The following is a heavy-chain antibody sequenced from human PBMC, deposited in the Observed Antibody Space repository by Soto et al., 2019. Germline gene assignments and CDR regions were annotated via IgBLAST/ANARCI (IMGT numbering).Heavy chain of an antibody. CDR3: ARPITYPIVYGMDV. CDR1: GFTFSSYA. J-gene: IGHJ6*02. CDR2: ISYDGSNK. Sequence: PGGSLRLSCAASGFTFSSYAMHWVRQAPGKGLEWVAVISYDGSNKYYADSVKGRFTISRDNSKNTLYLQMNSLRAEDTAVYYCARPITYPIVYGMDVWGQGTTVTVSS. D-gene: IGHD3-16*02. V-gene: IGHV3-30-3*01.